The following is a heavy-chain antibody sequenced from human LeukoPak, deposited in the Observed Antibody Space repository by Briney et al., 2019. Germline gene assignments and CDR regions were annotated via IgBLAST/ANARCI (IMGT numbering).Heavy chain of an antibody. CDR3: AKVPWYYNDSSGYYPYYFDY. Sequence: GGSLRLSCAASGFTFSSYGMHWVRQAPGKGLEWVAVISYDGSNKYYADSVKGRFTISRDNSKNTLYLQMNSLRAEDTAVYYCAKVPWYYNDSSGYYPYYFDYWGQGTLVTVSS. J-gene: IGHJ4*02. CDR1: GFTFSSYG. CDR2: ISYDGSNK. D-gene: IGHD3-22*01. V-gene: IGHV3-30*18.